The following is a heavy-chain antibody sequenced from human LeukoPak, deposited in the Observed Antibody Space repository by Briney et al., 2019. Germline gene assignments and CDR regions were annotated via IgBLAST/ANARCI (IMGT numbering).Heavy chain of an antibody. CDR1: GYRFTDYW. CDR3: ARHAIKYNYRRYYFDA. J-gene: IGHJ4*02. CDR2: IYPGDSES. Sequence: GESLKISCQASGYRFTDYWIGWVRQMPGKGLEWMAIIYPGDSESRYSPSFQGQVTISADKSISTAYLQWSSLRASDTAMYYCARHAIKYNYRRYYFDAWGQGTLVTVSS. D-gene: IGHD5-18*01. V-gene: IGHV5-51*01.